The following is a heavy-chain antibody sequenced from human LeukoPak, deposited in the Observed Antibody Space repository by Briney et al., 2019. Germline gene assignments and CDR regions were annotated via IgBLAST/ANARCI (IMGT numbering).Heavy chain of an antibody. Sequence: GGSLRLSCAASGFTFSSHSMNWVRQAPGKGLEWVSYISSSSSTIYYADSVKGRFTISRDNAKNSLYLQMNSLRAEDTAVYYCAKDPYYYGSGSYLAYYFDYWGQGTLVTVSS. D-gene: IGHD3-10*01. CDR2: ISSSSSTI. J-gene: IGHJ4*02. V-gene: IGHV3-48*01. CDR3: AKDPYYYGSGSYLAYYFDY. CDR1: GFTFSSHS.